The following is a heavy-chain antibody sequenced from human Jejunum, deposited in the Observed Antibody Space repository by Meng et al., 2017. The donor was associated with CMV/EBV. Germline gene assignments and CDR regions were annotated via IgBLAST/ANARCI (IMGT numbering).Heavy chain of an antibody. Sequence: CTVSGGSVTSGNYYWNWIRQPPGEGLEWIRWIYYTGSSSYNPSLKRRANITLDTSKNQFSLKVTSVTAADTAVYYCARSTSGPGDYWGQGTLVTVSS. CDR3: ARSTSGPGDY. CDR1: GGSVTSGNYY. CDR2: IYYTGSS. V-gene: IGHV4-61*01. D-gene: IGHD2-15*01. J-gene: IGHJ4*02.